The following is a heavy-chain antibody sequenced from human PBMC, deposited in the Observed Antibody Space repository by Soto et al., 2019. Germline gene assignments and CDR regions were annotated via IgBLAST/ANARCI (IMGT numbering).Heavy chain of an antibody. J-gene: IGHJ4*02. D-gene: IGHD6-19*01. V-gene: IGHV3-33*01. CDR3: ARDRYSSGWYDLDY. CDR1: GFTFSSYG. CDR2: IWYDGSDK. Sequence: QVQLVESGGGVVQPGRSLRLSCAASGFTFSSYGMHWVRQAPGKGLEWVAVIWYDGSDKYYADSVKGRFTISRDNSKSTLYLQMNSLRAEDTAVYYCARDRYSSGWYDLDYWGQGTLVTFSS.